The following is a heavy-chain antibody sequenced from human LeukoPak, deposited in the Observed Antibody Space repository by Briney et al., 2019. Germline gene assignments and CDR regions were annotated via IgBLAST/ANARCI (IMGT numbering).Heavy chain of an antibody. Sequence: GGSLRLSCAASGSTFSSYAMSWVRQAPGKGLEWASAISGSGGSTYYADSVKGRFTISRDNSKNTLYLQMNSLRAEDTAVYYCAKDIAAAEDGMDVWGQGTTVTVSS. D-gene: IGHD6-13*01. CDR2: ISGSGGST. V-gene: IGHV3-23*01. J-gene: IGHJ6*02. CDR1: GSTFSSYA. CDR3: AKDIAAAEDGMDV.